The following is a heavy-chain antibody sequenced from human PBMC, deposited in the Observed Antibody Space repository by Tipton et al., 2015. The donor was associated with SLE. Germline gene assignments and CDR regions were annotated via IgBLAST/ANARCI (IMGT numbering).Heavy chain of an antibody. D-gene: IGHD3-16*01. CDR3: ARGDMITFQDY. CDR2: IYYSGST. Sequence: TLSLTCTVSGGSISSGSYYWSWIRQPAGKGLEWIGSIYYSGSTYYNPSLKSRVTISVDTSKNQFSLNLKSVTAADTAVYYCARGDMITFQDYWGQGTLVTVSS. V-gene: IGHV4-39*07. J-gene: IGHJ4*02. CDR1: GGSISSGSYY.